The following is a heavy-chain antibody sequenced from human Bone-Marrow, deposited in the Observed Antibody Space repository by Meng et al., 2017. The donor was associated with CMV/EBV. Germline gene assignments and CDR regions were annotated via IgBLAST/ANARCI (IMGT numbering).Heavy chain of an antibody. CDR1: GYTFTSYY. CDR2: INPSGGST. Sequence: ASVKVSCKASGYTFTSYYMSWVRQAPGQGLEWMGIINPSGGSTSYAQKFQGRVTMTRDTSTSTVHMELSSLRAEDTAVYHCARGTPNKECSNGVCYSPRYYYYGMDVWGQGTTVTVSS. J-gene: IGHJ6*02. V-gene: IGHV1-46*01. D-gene: IGHD2-8*01. CDR3: ARGTPNKECSNGVCYSPRYYYYGMDV.